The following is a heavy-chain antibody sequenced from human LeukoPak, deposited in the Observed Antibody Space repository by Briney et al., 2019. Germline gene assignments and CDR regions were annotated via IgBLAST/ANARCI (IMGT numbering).Heavy chain of an antibody. CDR2: IIHRGST. D-gene: IGHD2-15*01. Sequence: SGTLSLTCAVSGDSMSSFTWWSWVRQPPGKGLEWIGEIIHRGSTNYNSSLKSRVTISVDKSKNQFSLMLNSVTAADTAVYYCARAGGVVGAAPGSGDFDSWGPGTLVTVSS. CDR3: ARAGGVVGAAPGSGDFDS. V-gene: IGHV4-4*02. CDR1: GDSMSSFTW. J-gene: IGHJ4*02.